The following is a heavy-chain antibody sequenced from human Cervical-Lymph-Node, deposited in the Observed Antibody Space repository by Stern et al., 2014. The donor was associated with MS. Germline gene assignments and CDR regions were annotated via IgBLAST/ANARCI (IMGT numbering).Heavy chain of an antibody. J-gene: IGHJ4*02. CDR3: AINQGGVAAY. V-gene: IGHV1-69*01. D-gene: IGHD6-13*01. CDR2: NTPMFGTA. Sequence: VQLVESGAEVKKPGSSVKVSCKASGGTFSLSSISWLRQAPGQGLEWIVGNTPMFGTANYAQKFQGRVTATADESTSTAYMEMTGLRSEDTAVYFCAINQGGVAAYWGQGTLVIVSP. CDR1: GGTFSLSS.